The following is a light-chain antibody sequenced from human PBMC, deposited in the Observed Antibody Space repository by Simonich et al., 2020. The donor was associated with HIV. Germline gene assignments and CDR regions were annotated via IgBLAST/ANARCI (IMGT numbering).Light chain of an antibody. Sequence: DIQLTPSPSFLSASVGDRVTITCRASQGIASYLAWFQQKPGKAPKLLIYAASSLQSGVPSRFSGSGSGTDFTLTISSLQPEDFATYYCQQSYTTLTFGGGTKVEIK. J-gene: IGKJ4*01. CDR1: QGIASY. V-gene: IGKV1-39*01. CDR2: AAS. CDR3: QQSYTTLT.